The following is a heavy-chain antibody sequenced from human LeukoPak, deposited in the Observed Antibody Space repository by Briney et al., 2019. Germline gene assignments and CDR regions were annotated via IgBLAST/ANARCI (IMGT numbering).Heavy chain of an antibody. D-gene: IGHD3-3*01. Sequence: AGSLRLSCAASGFTFSSYGMHWVRQAPGKGLEWVAVISYDGSNKYYADSVKGRFTISRDNSKNTLYLQMNSLRAEDTAVYYCAKDFTYDFWSGYFDYWGQGTLVTVSS. CDR3: AKDFTYDFWSGYFDY. V-gene: IGHV3-30*18. CDR2: ISYDGSNK. J-gene: IGHJ4*02. CDR1: GFTFSSYG.